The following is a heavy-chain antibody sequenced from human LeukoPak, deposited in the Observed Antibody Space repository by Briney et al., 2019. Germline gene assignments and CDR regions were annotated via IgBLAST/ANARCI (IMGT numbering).Heavy chain of an antibody. J-gene: IGHJ4*02. Sequence: GGSLRLSCAASGFTFSNYGMGWVRQTPGKGLEWLSSVSGSGANTYYADSVKGRFTISRDNSRDRIYLQMNSLRTDDTAVYYCASLQPLVIPAAKLGFDYWGQGTLVTVSS. D-gene: IGHD2-2*01. V-gene: IGHV3-23*01. CDR1: GFTFSNYG. CDR3: ASLQPLVIPAAKLGFDY. CDR2: VSGSGANT.